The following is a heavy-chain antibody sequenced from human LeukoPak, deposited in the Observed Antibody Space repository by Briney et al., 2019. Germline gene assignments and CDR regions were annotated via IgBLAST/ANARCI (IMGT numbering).Heavy chain of an antibody. D-gene: IGHD1-26*01. J-gene: IGHJ4*02. V-gene: IGHV1-2*02. CDR1: GYTFTGYY. Sequence: ASVKVSCKASGYTFTGYYMHWVRRAPGQGLEWMGWINPNSGGTNYAQKFQGRVTMTRDTSISTAYMELSRLRSDDTAVYYCARGLVGATSCFDYWGQGTLVTVSS. CDR2: INPNSGGT. CDR3: ARGLVGATSCFDY.